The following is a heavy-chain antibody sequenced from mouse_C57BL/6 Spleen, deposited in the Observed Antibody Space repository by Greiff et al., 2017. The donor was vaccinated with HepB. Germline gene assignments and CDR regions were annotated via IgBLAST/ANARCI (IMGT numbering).Heavy chain of an antibody. CDR1: GYTFTSYG. D-gene: IGHD1-1*01. CDR3: ARKTDYYGSSNYFDY. CDR2: IYPRSGNT. Sequence: VQLQESGAELARPGASVKLSCKASGYTFTSYGISWVKQRTGQGLEWIGEIYPRSGNTYYNEKFKGKATLTADKSSSTAYMELRSLTSEDSAVYFCARKTDYYGSSNYFDYWGQGTTLTVSS. V-gene: IGHV1-81*01. J-gene: IGHJ2*01.